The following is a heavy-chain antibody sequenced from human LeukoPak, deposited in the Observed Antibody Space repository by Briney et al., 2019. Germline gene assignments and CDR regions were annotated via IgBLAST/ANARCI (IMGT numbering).Heavy chain of an antibody. V-gene: IGHV4-59*12. D-gene: IGHD6-13*01. CDR3: AREWGRTAAPFVY. CDR2: IYYSGNT. Sequence: PSETLSLTCSVSGGSMSNYYWSWIRQPPGKGLEWIGYIYYSGNTHYNPSLKSRVTISVDTSKNQFSLNLRSVTAADTAVYFCAREWGRTAAPFVYWGQGTLVTVSS. J-gene: IGHJ4*02. CDR1: GGSMSNYY.